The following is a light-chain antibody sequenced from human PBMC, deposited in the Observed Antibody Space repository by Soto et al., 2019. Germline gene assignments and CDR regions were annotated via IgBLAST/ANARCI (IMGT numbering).Light chain of an antibody. CDR1: QSVSSSY. J-gene: IGKJ3*01. CDR2: GAS. Sequence: EIVLTQSPGTLSLSPGERATLSCRASQSVSSSYLAWYQQKAGQAPRLLIYGASSRATGIPDRFSGSGSGTDFTLTINRLEPEDFAVYYCQQYGSSPFTFGPGTKVEIK. V-gene: IGKV3-20*01. CDR3: QQYGSSPFT.